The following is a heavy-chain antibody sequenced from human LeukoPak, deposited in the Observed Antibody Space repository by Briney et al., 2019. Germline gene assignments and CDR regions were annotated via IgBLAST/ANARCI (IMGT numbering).Heavy chain of an antibody. Sequence: SETLSLTCAVYGGSFSGYYWSWIRQPPGKGLEWIGEINHSGSTNYNPSLKSRVTISVDTSKNQFSLKLSSVTAADTAVYYCARGENYDFWRSDNWFDPWAQGTLVTVS. CDR2: INHSGST. CDR1: GGSFSGYY. CDR3: ARGENYDFWRSDNWFDP. J-gene: IGHJ5*02. V-gene: IGHV4-34*01. D-gene: IGHD3-3*01.